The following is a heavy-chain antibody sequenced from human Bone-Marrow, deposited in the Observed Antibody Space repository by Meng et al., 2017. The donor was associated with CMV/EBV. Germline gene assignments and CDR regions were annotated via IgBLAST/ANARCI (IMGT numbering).Heavy chain of an antibody. D-gene: IGHD5-24*01. CDR2: IYYSGST. V-gene: IGHV4-59*01. CDR1: GGSISSYY. J-gene: IGHJ5*02. Sequence: SETLSLTCTVSGGSISSYYWSWIRQPPGKGLEWIGYIYYSGSTNYNPSLKSRVTISVDTSKNQFSLKLSSVTAADTAVYYCARVRDYNWFDPWGQGTLVTVST. CDR3: ARVRDYNWFDP.